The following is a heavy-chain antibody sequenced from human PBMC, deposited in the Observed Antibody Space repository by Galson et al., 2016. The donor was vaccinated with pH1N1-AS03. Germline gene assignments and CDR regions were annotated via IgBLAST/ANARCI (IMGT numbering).Heavy chain of an antibody. CDR3: ARESPLNYYPVL. CDR2: IRQDGSEK. CDR1: GFSFSASW. Sequence: SLRLSCAASGFSFSASWMSWVRQAPGKGLEWVANIRQDGSEKYYVDSVEGRFTISRDNAKNSLYLQMNSLRDEDRAVYYCARESPLNYYPVLWGRGTLVTVSS. V-gene: IGHV3-7*03. J-gene: IGHJ2*01. D-gene: IGHD1-26*01.